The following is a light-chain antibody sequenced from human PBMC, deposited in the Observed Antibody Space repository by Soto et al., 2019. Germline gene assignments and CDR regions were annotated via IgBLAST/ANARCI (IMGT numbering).Light chain of an antibody. Sequence: EIVLTQSPSTLSLSPVGIATLSCRASQSVSSYLAWYQQKPGQAPRLLIYGASNRATGIPARFSGSGSGTDFTLTISSLEPEDFAVYYCQQRSNWVTFGQGTRLEIK. CDR3: QQRSNWVT. J-gene: IGKJ5*01. V-gene: IGKV3-11*01. CDR2: GAS. CDR1: QSVSSY.